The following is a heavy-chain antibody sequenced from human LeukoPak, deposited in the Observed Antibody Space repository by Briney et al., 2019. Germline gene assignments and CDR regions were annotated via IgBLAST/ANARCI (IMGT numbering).Heavy chain of an antibody. CDR3: AKDNRGYSSGWPRTFDY. V-gene: IGHV3-33*06. CDR1: GFTFSSYG. J-gene: IGHJ4*02. D-gene: IGHD6-19*01. CDR2: IWYDGSNK. Sequence: GGSLRLSCAASGFTFSSYGMHWVRQAPGKGLEWVAVIWYDGSNKYYADSVKGRFTISRDNSKNTLYLQMNSLRAEDTAVYYCAKDNRGYSSGWPRTFDYWGQGTLVTVSS.